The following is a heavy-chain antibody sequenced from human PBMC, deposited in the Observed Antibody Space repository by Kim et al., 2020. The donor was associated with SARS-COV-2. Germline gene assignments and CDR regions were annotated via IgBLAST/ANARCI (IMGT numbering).Heavy chain of an antibody. V-gene: IGHV4-59*08. D-gene: IGHD2-15*01. CDR3: ARRGLGYCSGGSCYSGFDY. CDR2: IYNSGST. J-gene: IGHJ4*02. Sequence: SETLSLTCTVSGGSISSYYWSWIRQPPGKGLEWIGYIYNSGSTNYNPSLKSRVTISVDTSKNQFSLKLSSVTAADTAVYYCARRGLGYCSGGSCYSGFDYWGQGTLVTVSS. CDR1: GGSISSYY.